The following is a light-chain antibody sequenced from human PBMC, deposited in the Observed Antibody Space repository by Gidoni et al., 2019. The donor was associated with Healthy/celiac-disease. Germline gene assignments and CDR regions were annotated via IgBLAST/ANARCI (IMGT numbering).Light chain of an antibody. Sequence: SASVGDRVTITCRASQSISSWLAWYQQKPGKAPKLLIYKASSLESGVPSGFSGSGSGTEFTLTISSLQPDDFAPYYCQQYNSYPLTFGQGTKVEIK. CDR3: QQYNSYPLT. CDR1: QSISSW. J-gene: IGKJ1*01. V-gene: IGKV1-5*03. CDR2: KAS.